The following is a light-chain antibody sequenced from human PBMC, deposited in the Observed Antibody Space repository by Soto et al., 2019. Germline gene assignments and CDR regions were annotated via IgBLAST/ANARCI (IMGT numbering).Light chain of an antibody. CDR3: CSYTTSNTRQIV. V-gene: IGLV2-14*03. CDR1: SSDVGGYNY. Sequence: QSVLTQPASVSGSPGQSITISSTGASSDVGGYNYVSWYQHHPGKALKLMIYDVSNRPSGVSNRFSGSKSGNTASLTISGLQPEDEADYYCCSYTTSNTRQIVFGTGTKVTVL. CDR2: DVS. J-gene: IGLJ1*01.